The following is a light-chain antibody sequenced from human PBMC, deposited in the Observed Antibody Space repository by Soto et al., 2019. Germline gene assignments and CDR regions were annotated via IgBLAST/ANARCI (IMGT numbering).Light chain of an antibody. CDR3: QQRSNWPPEIT. CDR1: QSVRSY. V-gene: IGKV3-11*01. Sequence: EIVLTQSPATLSLSPGERATLSCRASQSVRSYLAWYQQKPGQAPRLLISDTSNRATGVPARFSGSGSGTDFTHTISSLESEEFAVYYCQQRSNWPPEITFGPGTRVDIK. J-gene: IGKJ3*01. CDR2: DTS.